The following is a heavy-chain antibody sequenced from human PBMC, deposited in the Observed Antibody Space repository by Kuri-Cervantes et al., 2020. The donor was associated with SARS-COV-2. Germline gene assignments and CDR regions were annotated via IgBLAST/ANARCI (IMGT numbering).Heavy chain of an antibody. CDR2: ISYDGSNK. Sequence: GGSLRLSCAASGFTFSSYAMHWVRQAPGKGLEWVAVISYDGSNKYYADSVKGRFTISRDSSRNSLYLQMSSLRVEDTAVYFCAKVFGVGSNIKYFDYWGQGTVVTVSS. V-gene: IGHV3-30-3*01. J-gene: IGHJ4*02. CDR3: AKVFGVGSNIKYFDY. CDR1: GFTFSSYA. D-gene: IGHD2/OR15-2a*01.